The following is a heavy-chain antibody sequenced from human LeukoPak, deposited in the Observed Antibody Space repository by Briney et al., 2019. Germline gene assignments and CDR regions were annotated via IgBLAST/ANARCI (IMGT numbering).Heavy chain of an antibody. CDR3: ARAEQIVVRTMDV. CDR1: GYTFSSYG. V-gene: IGHV1-18*01. J-gene: IGHJ6*02. D-gene: IGHD2-2*01. CDR2: ISGYNGKT. Sequence: ASVKVSCKASGYTFSSYGITWVRQAPGQGLEWMGWISGYNGKTNYAQKFQGRVTMTTDTSTGTAYMEVRSLRSDDTAVYYCARAEQIVVRTMDVWGQGTTVTVSS.